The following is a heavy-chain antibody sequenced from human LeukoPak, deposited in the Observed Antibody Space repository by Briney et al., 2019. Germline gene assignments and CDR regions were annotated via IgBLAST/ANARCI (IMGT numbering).Heavy chain of an antibody. Sequence: GGSLRLSCAASGFTFNNHYMTWVRQAPGKGLEWAANIKQDGSETYYLDSVKGRFTISRDNAKNSLYLQMNNVRAEDTAVYYCARDSLGGSCYVSWGQGTLVTVSS. J-gene: IGHJ5*02. CDR1: GFTFNNHY. D-gene: IGHD3-22*01. CDR2: IKQDGSET. V-gene: IGHV3-7*04. CDR3: ARDSLGGSCYVS.